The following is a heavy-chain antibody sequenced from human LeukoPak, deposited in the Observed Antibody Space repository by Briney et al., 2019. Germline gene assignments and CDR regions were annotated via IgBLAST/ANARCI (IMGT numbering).Heavy chain of an antibody. CDR2: ISYSGST. CDR3: ARGYYDFPF. J-gene: IGHJ4*02. D-gene: IGHD3-3*01. CDR1: GGSISTSTYY. Sequence: SETLSLTCTVSGGSISTSTYYWGWIRQPPGKGLEWIGSISYSGSTYNNPSLKSRVTISVDTSKNQFSLKLSSVTAPDTAVYYCARGYYDFPFWGQGTLVTVSS. V-gene: IGHV4-39*01.